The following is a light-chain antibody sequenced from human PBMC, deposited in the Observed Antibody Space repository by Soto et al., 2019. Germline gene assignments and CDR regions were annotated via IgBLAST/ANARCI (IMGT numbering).Light chain of an antibody. V-gene: IGKV1-39*01. CDR1: QNVRSY. CDR3: QQLNTYPVT. CDR2: ETS. J-gene: IGKJ4*01. Sequence: DTQMTQSPSSLSASVGDRVTITCRASQNVRSYLNWYQQKPGEAPNLLIYETSTLQSGVPSRFSGDGYGTDFTLSISSLHPEDFATYYCQQLNTYPVTFGGGTKVEIK.